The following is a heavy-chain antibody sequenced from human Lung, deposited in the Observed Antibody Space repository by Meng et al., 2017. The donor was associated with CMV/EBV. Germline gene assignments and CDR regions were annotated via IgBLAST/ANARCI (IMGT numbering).Heavy chain of an antibody. CDR2: MNPNSGNT. J-gene: IGHJ4*02. CDR1: GYTFTSYD. V-gene: IGHV1-8*01. CDR3: ASRRGGSPWGDFDY. Sequence: ASVKVSCKASGYTFTSYDINWVRQATGQGLEWMGWMNPNSGNTGYAQNFQGRVTMTRNTSISTVYMELSGLRSEDTAVYYCASRRGGSPWGDFDYWGQGTXVTVSS. D-gene: IGHD6-6*01.